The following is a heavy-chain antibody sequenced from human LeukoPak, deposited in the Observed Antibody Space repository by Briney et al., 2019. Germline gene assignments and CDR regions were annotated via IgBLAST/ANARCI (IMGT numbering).Heavy chain of an antibody. V-gene: IGHV3-48*04. CDR1: GYPFSNYG. D-gene: IGHD2-15*01. Sequence: GGSLRLSCAASGYPFSNYGMDWVRQTPGRGLEWITYISGRATNTEYADSVKARFTISRDNAENTLYLQMDNLRAEDTAVYYCAREGGGYRLFEFWGQGLLVTVSS. CDR3: AREGGGYRLFEF. J-gene: IGHJ4*02. CDR2: ISGRATNT.